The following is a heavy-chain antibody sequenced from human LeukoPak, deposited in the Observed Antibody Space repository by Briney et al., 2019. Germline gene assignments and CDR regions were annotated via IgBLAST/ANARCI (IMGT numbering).Heavy chain of an antibody. CDR2: INNNGGTT. CDR1: RFTFSIYA. J-gene: IGHJ3*02. V-gene: IGHV3-64D*06. D-gene: IGHD3-16*01. Sequence: GGSLRLSCSASRFTFSIYAMHWVRQAPGKGLEYLSGINNNGGTTNYADSVRGRFTISRDNLKNTLYLQMSSLRPEDTALYYCVKTMVTFGGIIRADAFDIWGQGTMVTVSS. CDR3: VKTMVTFGGIIRADAFDI.